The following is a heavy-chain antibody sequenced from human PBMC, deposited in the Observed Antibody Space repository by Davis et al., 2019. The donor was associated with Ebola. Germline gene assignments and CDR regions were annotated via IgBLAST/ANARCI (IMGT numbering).Heavy chain of an antibody. J-gene: IGHJ4*02. CDR2: IYYSGST. Sequence: SETLSLTCTVSGGSISSSSYYWGWIRQPPGKGLEWIGYIYYSGSTNYNPSLKSRVTISVDTSKNQFSLKLSSVTAADTAVYYCARVEYSSSSFDYWGQGTLVTVSS. D-gene: IGHD6-13*01. CDR1: GGSISSSSYY. V-gene: IGHV4-61*05. CDR3: ARVEYSSSSFDY.